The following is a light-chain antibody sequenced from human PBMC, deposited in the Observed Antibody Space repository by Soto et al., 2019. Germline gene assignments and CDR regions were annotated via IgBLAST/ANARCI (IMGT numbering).Light chain of an antibody. CDR1: QSVSSY. Sequence: EIVLTQSPGTLSLSPGERATLSCRASQSVSSYLAWYQQKPGQAPRLLIYDASNRATGIPARFSGSGSGTDFTLTISSLEPEDFAVYYCQQRSNWPSITFGQGKRLDI. CDR2: DAS. CDR3: QQRSNWPSIT. J-gene: IGKJ5*01. V-gene: IGKV3-11*01.